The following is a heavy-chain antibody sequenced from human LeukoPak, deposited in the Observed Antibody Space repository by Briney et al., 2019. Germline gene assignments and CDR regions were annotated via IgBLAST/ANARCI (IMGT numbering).Heavy chain of an antibody. CDR2: INPNSGGT. CDR1: GYTFTGYY. V-gene: IGHV1-2*02. J-gene: IGHJ4*02. D-gene: IGHD2-2*01. Sequence: EASVKVSCKASGYTFTGYYMHWVRQAPGQGLEWMGWINPNSGGTNYAQKFQGRVTMTRDTSISTAYMELSRLRSDDTAVYYCARVGLGYCSSTSCYDYWGQGTLVTVSS. CDR3: ARVGLGYCSSTSCYDY.